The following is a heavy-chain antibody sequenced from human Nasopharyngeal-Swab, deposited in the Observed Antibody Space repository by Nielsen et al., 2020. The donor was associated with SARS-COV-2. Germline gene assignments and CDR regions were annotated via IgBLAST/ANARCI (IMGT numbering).Heavy chain of an antibody. J-gene: IGHJ4*02. D-gene: IGHD2-2*01. V-gene: IGHV4-34*01. CDR3: ARGSVVPAAPAVDYFDY. CDR2: INHSGST. Sequence: WIRQPPGKGLEWIGEINHSGSTNYNPSLKSRVTMSVDTSKNQFSLKLSSVTAADTAVYYCARGSVVPAAPAVDYFDYWGQGTLVTVSS.